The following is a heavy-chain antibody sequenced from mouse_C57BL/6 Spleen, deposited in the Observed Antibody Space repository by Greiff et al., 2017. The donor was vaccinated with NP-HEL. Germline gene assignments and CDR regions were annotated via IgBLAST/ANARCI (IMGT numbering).Heavy chain of an antibody. J-gene: IGHJ2*01. CDR3: ARGTTVVGRDYFDY. Sequence: QVQLQQSGAELVRPGASVKLSCKASGYTFTDYYINWVKQRPGPGLEWIARIYPGSGNTYYNEKFKGKATLTAEKSSSTAYMQLSSLTSEDSAVYVCARGTTVVGRDYFDYWGQGTTLTVSS. D-gene: IGHD1-1*01. CDR1: GYTFTDYY. V-gene: IGHV1-76*01. CDR2: IYPGSGNT.